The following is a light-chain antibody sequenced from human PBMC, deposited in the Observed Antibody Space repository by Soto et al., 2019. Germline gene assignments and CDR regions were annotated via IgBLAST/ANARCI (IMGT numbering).Light chain of an antibody. Sequence: DIQMTQSPSSLSASVGDRVTITCRAIQGISNYLAWYQQKPGKVPKLLIYAASTLQSGVPSRFSGSGSGTDFTLTISRQQAEDVSTCCCHRYNSAPQTFGQGTKVEIK. CDR2: AAS. CDR1: QGISNY. J-gene: IGKJ1*01. V-gene: IGKV1-27*01. CDR3: HRYNSAPQT.